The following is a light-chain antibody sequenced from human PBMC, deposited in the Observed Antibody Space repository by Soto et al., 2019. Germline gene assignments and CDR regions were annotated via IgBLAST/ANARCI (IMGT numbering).Light chain of an antibody. CDR1: SSDVGAYNY. CDR2: EVS. Sequence: QSALTQPASVSGSPGQSITIYCTGTSSDVGAYNYVSWYQHHPDKAPKFIIYEVSYRPSGVSNRFSGSKSGNTASLTISGLQADDEADYYCTSYTSTSTVVFGGGTKLTVL. J-gene: IGLJ3*02. CDR3: TSYTSTSTVV. V-gene: IGLV2-14*01.